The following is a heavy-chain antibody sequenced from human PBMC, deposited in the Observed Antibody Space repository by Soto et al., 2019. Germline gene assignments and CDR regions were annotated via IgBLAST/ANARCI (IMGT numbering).Heavy chain of an antibody. Sequence: QVPLVQSGAEVRQPASSVQVSCKTSGGTFSSYAISWVRQAPGQGLEWMGGIVPIVDTSTYAQKFQGRVTITADESTSTLYMELSSLRSDDTAVYYCVRVVAIPGYPDNWGQGNLVTVSS. CDR2: IVPIVDTS. CDR3: VRVVAIPGYPDN. V-gene: IGHV1-69*12. D-gene: IGHD5-12*01. CDR1: GGTFSSYA. J-gene: IGHJ4*02.